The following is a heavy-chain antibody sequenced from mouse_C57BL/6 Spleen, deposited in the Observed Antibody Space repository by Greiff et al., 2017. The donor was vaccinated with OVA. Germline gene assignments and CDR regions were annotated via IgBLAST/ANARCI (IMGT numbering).Heavy chain of an antibody. CDR2: FYPGSGSI. V-gene: IGHV1-62-2*01. CDR1: GYTFTEYT. D-gene: IGHD2-3*01. Sequence: VQLQQSGAELVKPGASVKLSCKASGYTFTEYTIHWVKQRSGQGLEWIGWFYPGSGSIKYNEKFKDKATLTADKSSSTVYMELSRLTSEDSAVYICARHEVRGYDGTTGYFDVWGTGATVTVSS. J-gene: IGHJ1*03. CDR3: ARHEVRGYDGTTGYFDV.